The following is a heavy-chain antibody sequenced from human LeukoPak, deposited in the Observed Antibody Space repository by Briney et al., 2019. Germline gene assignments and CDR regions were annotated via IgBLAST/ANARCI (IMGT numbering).Heavy chain of an antibody. V-gene: IGHV3-21*01. CDR2: ISSSSSYI. Sequence: PGGSLRLSCAASGFTFSSYSMNWVRQAPGKGLEWVSSISSSSSYIYYADSVKGRFTISRDNAKNSLYLQMNSLRAEDTAVYYCARETDRSSVRLFGYWGQGTLVTVSS. D-gene: IGHD2-8*01. J-gene: IGHJ4*02. CDR1: GFTFSSYS. CDR3: ARETDRSSVRLFGY.